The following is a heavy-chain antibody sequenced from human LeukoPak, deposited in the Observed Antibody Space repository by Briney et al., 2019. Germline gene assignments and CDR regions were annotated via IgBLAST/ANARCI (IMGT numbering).Heavy chain of an antibody. CDR2: INHSGST. J-gene: IGHJ4*02. V-gene: IGHV4-34*01. Sequence: PSETLSLTCAVYGGSFSGYYWSWIRQPPGKGLEWIGEINHSGSTNYNPSLKSRVTISVDTSKNQFSLKLSSVTAADTAVYYCARGWEIAAAGPEFDYWGQGTLVTVSS. CDR1: GGSFSGYY. CDR3: ARGWEIAAAGPEFDY. D-gene: IGHD6-13*01.